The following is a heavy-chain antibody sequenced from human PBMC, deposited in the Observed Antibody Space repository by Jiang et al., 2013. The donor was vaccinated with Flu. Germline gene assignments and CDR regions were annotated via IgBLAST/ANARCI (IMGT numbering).Heavy chain of an antibody. CDR3: ASSWWQNY. CDR2: IKSKNDGGTI. J-gene: IGHJ4*02. V-gene: IGHV3-15*01. D-gene: IGHD2-15*01. CDR1: GFTFSNTW. Sequence: SCVGSGFTFSNTWMTWVRQAPGKGLEWVARIKSKNDGGTIDYAAPVKGRFTISRDDSKNTLYLQMDSLKTEDTGMYYCASSWWQNYWGQGTLVTVAS.